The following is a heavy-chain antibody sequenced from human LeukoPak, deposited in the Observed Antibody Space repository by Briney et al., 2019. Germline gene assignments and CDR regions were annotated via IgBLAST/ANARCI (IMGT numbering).Heavy chain of an antibody. D-gene: IGHD3-22*01. CDR3: AKDYYDSSGYLDDFDI. Sequence: TGGSLRLSCAASGFTFSFHWMHWVRQAPGKGLVWVSRINSDGSITAYADSVRGRFTISRDNAENTLYLQMNTLRAEDTAVYYCAKDYYDSSGYLDDFDIWGQGTMVTVSS. CDR1: GFTFSFHW. CDR2: INSDGSIT. V-gene: IGHV3-74*03. J-gene: IGHJ3*02.